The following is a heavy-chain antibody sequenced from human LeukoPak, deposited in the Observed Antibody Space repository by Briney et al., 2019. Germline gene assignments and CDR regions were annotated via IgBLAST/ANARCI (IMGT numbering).Heavy chain of an antibody. CDR1: GFTFDDYA. Sequence: GGSLRLSCAASGFTFDDYAMHWVRQAPGKGLEWVSLISGDGGSTYYADSVKGRFTISRDNSKNSLYLQMNSLRTEDAALYYCAKDIGDVPYNWFDPWGQGTLVTVSS. J-gene: IGHJ5*02. V-gene: IGHV3-43*02. D-gene: IGHD2-2*01. CDR2: ISGDGGST. CDR3: AKDIGDVPYNWFDP.